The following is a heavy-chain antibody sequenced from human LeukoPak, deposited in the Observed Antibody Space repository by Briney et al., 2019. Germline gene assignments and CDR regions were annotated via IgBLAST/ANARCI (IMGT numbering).Heavy chain of an antibody. CDR2: ITGNGDTT. J-gene: IGHJ4*02. D-gene: IGHD3-10*01. CDR3: AREGDSGTYDY. CDR1: GFTFSNYV. Sequence: GGSLRLSCAASGFTFSNYVLHWVRQAPGKGLESVSAITGNGDTTYYADSVKGRFTTSRDNPKNTLYLQMGSLRTEDMAVYYCAREGDSGTYDYWGQGTLVTVSS. V-gene: IGHV3-64*02.